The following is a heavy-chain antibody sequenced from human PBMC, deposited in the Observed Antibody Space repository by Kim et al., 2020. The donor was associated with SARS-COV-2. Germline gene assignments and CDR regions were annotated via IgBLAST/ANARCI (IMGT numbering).Heavy chain of an antibody. CDR3: ARRKRANSGSYYEH. J-gene: IGHJ4*02. D-gene: IGHD1-26*01. Sequence: SPSFQGQVTISADKSISTAYLQWSSLKASDTAMYYCARRKRANSGSYYEHWGQGTLVTVSS. V-gene: IGHV5-51*01.